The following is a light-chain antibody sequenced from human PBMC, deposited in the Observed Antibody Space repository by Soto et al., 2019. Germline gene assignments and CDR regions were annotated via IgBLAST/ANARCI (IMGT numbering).Light chain of an antibody. Sequence: QSVLTQPASVSGSPGQSITISCTGTSSDFGTYNHVSWYQQHPGKAPKLMIYDVSDRPSGVSNRFSGSKSGNTASLTISGLQAEDEADYYCSSFTSTSTLYVFGTGTKVTVL. CDR3: SSFTSTSTLYV. CDR1: SSDFGTYNH. J-gene: IGLJ1*01. CDR2: DVS. V-gene: IGLV2-14*01.